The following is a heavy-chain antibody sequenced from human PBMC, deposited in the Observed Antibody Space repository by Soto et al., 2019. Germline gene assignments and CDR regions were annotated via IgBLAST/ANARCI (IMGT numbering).Heavy chain of an antibody. Sequence: QVQVVQSGAEVRKPGASVKLSCKVLAYTLTEFPIHWVRQAPGKGLEWMGVSDPEEGDTIFAQKFQGRVTMTEDTSTDTVYMELSSLGSEDTAVYYCAIGGRAAEFDYWGQGTLVTVSS. CDR3: AIGGRAAEFDY. CDR1: AYTLTEFP. J-gene: IGHJ4*02. V-gene: IGHV1-24*01. D-gene: IGHD2-15*01. CDR2: SDPEEGDT.